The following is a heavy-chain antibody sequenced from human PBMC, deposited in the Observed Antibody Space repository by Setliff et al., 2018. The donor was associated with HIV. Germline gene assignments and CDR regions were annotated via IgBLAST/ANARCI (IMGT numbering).Heavy chain of an antibody. CDR3: TRDQSLEWFLPLDH. J-gene: IGHJ4*02. V-gene: IGHV3-49*04. Sequence: SLRLSCTASGFTFGDYAMSWVRQAPGKGLEWVGFIRNKGYGGTTEYAASVKGRFTISRDDSKSIAYLQMNSLKIEDTAVYYCTRDQSLEWFLPLDHWGQGTLVTVSS. CDR1: GFTFGDYA. CDR2: IRNKGYGGTT. D-gene: IGHD3-3*01.